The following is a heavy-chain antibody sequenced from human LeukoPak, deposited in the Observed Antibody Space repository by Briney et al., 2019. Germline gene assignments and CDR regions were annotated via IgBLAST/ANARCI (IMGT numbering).Heavy chain of an antibody. Sequence: SETLSLTCTVSGGSISSYYWSWIRQPPGKGLEWIGSIYYSGSTYYNPSLKSRVTISVDTSKNQFSLKLSSVTAADTAVYYCAAEKGEMATIGSGLGLAYWGQGTLVPVSS. V-gene: IGHV4-59*12. J-gene: IGHJ4*02. D-gene: IGHD5-24*01. CDR2: IYYSGST. CDR1: GGSISSYY. CDR3: AAEKGEMATIGSGLGLAY.